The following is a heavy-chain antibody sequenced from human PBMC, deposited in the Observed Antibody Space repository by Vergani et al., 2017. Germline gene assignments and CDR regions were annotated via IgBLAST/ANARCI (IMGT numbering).Heavy chain of an antibody. J-gene: IGHJ4*02. CDR3: ARHQRRDYFYY. D-gene: IGHD6-25*01. CDR2: IYYSGST. CDR1: GGSISSYY. V-gene: IGHV4-59*08. Sequence: QVQLQESGPGLVKPSETLSLTCTVSGGSISSYYWSWIRQPPGKGLEWIGYIYYSGSTNYNPSLKSRVTISVDTSKNQFSLKLSSVTAADTAVYYCARHQRRDYFYYWGQGTLVTVSS.